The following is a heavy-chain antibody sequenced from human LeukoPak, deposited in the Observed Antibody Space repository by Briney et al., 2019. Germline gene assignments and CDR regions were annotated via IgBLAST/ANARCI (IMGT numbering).Heavy chain of an antibody. D-gene: IGHD3-22*01. Sequence: ASVKVSCKASGGTFSSYAISWVRQAPGQGLEWMGGIIPIFGTANYAQKFQGRVTITTDESTSTAYMELSSLRSEDTAVYYCAIDSSGYYGPWGQGTLVTVSS. CDR3: AIDSSGYYGP. CDR2: IIPIFGTA. J-gene: IGHJ5*02. CDR1: GGTFSSYA. V-gene: IGHV1-69*05.